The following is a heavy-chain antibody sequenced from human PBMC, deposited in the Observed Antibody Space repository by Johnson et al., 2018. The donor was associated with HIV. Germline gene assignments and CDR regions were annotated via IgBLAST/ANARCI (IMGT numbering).Heavy chain of an antibody. CDR2: INWNGGNT. CDR1: GFIFDDYG. CDR3: ARRDSGSLSFDL. J-gene: IGHJ3*01. D-gene: IGHD1-26*01. Sequence: EVLLLESGGGVLRPGASLRLSCEGFGFIFDDYGLNWVRQAPGKGLEWVSGINWNGGNTGYADSVKGRCTISRDNDKSSVYMQMNNLRAEDTAFYYCARRDSGSLSFDLWGQGTMVTVSS. V-gene: IGHV3-20*04.